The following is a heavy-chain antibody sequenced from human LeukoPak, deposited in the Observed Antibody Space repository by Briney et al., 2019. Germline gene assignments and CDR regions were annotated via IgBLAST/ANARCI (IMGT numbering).Heavy chain of an antibody. CDR3: ARRRDYGGKGGFDI. CDR2: IHHSGST. CDR1: GYSISSGYY. Sequence: SETLSLTCIVSGYSISSGYYWGWIRQPPGKGLEWIGNIHHSGSTYYNPSLKSRVTISVDTSKNQLSLKLSSVTAADTAVYYCARRRDYGGKGGFDIWGQGTMVTVSS. J-gene: IGHJ3*02. D-gene: IGHD4-23*01. V-gene: IGHV4-38-2*02.